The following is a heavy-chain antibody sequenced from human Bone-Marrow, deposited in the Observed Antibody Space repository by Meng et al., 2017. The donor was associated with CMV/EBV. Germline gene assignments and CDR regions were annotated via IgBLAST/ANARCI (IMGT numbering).Heavy chain of an antibody. CDR1: GGPFSKYA. CDR3: ARDVETYYYDSSGYSYPHY. D-gene: IGHD3-22*01. V-gene: IGHV1-2*02. J-gene: IGHJ4*02. Sequence: ASVKVSCKASGGPFSKYAFSWVRQAPGQGLEWMGWINPNSGGTNYAQKFQGRVTMTRDTSISTAYMELSRLRSDDTAVYYCARDVETYYYDSSGYSYPHYWGQGTLVTVSS. CDR2: INPNSGGT.